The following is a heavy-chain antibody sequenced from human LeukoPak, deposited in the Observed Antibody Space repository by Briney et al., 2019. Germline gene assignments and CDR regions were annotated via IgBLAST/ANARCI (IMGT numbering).Heavy chain of an antibody. V-gene: IGHV1-18*01. CDR1: GYTFTSYG. CDR2: ISAYNGNT. Sequence: ASVTVSCKASGYTFTSYGISWVRQAPGQGLEWMGWISAYNGNTNYAQKLQGRVTMTTDTSTSTAYMELRSLRSDDTAVYYCARDVAGGYYDYVWGSYRPEQDFDYWGQGTLVTVSS. D-gene: IGHD3-16*02. CDR3: ARDVAGGYYDYVWGSYRPEQDFDY. J-gene: IGHJ4*02.